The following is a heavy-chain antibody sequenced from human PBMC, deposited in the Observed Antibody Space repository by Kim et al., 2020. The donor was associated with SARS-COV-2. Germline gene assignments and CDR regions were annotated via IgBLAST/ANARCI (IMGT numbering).Heavy chain of an antibody. CDR3: ATGSGWYGGDGMDV. CDR1: GFTFSSYG. V-gene: IGHV3-33*01. D-gene: IGHD6-19*01. Sequence: GGSLRLSCAASGFTFSSYGMHWVRQAPGKGLEWVAVIWYDGSNKYYADSVKGRFTISRDNSKNTLYLQMNSLRAEDTAVYYCATGSGWYGGDGMDVWGQGTTVTVSS. J-gene: IGHJ6*02. CDR2: IWYDGSNK.